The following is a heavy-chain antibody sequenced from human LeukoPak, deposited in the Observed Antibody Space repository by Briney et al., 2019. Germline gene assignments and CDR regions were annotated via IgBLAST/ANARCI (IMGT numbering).Heavy chain of an antibody. V-gene: IGHV4-59*12. CDR2: IYYSGST. Sequence: NPSETLSLTCTVSGGSIGSYYWSWIRQPPGKGLEWIGYIYYSGSTYYNPSLKSRVTISVDTSKNQFSLKLSSVTAADTAVYYCAREISGILTGNNWFDPWGQGTLVTVSS. D-gene: IGHD3-9*01. J-gene: IGHJ5*02. CDR1: GGSIGSYY. CDR3: AREISGILTGNNWFDP.